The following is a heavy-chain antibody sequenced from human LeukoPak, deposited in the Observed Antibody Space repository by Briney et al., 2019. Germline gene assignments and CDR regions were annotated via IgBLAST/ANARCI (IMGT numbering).Heavy chain of an antibody. D-gene: IGHD3-10*01. CDR2: IYYSGST. J-gene: IGHJ6*02. V-gene: IGHV4-59*12. Sequence: SETLSLTCTVSGGSISSYYWSWIRQPPGKGLEWIGYIYYSGSTNYNPSLKSRVTISVDTSKNQFSLKLSSVTAADTAVYYCARDPGVLWFGELSLVDVWGQGTTVTVSS. CDR3: ARDPGVLWFGELSLVDV. CDR1: GGSISSYY.